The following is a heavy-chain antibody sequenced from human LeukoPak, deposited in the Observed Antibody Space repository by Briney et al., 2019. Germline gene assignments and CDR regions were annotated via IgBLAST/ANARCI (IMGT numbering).Heavy chain of an antibody. D-gene: IGHD6-19*01. V-gene: IGHV1-2*02. CDR2: INPNSGGT. CDR1: GYTFTGYY. Sequence: ASVKVSCKASGYTFTGYYMHWVRQAPGQGLEWMGWINPNSGGTNYAQKFQGRVTMTSDTSISTAYMELSRLRSDDTAVYYCARGDSVAGPNDYWGQGTLVTVSS. J-gene: IGHJ4*02. CDR3: ARGDSVAGPNDY.